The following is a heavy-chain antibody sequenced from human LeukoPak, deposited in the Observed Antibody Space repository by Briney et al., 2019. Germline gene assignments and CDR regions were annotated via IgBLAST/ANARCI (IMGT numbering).Heavy chain of an antibody. CDR2: IYTSGST. D-gene: IGHD3-10*01. CDR1: GGSISSYY. V-gene: IGHV4-4*07. Sequence: ETLSLTCTVSGGSISSYYWSWIRQPAGKGLEWIGRIYTSGSTNYNPSLKSRVTMSVDTSKNQFSLKLSSVTAADTAVYYCARDLAESSRFGEVTYYYYGMDVWGQGTAVTVSS. J-gene: IGHJ6*02. CDR3: ARDLAESSRFGEVTYYYYGMDV.